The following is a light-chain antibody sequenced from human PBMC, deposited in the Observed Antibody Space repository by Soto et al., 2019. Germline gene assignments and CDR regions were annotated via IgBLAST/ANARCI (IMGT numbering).Light chain of an antibody. CDR2: DDT. Sequence: SYELTQPPSVSVAPGQTARITCEGNNIGTKSVHWYQQKPGQAPVLVVYDDTDRPSGIPGRLSGSHSGSTATLTISTVAAGDEADYYCQVWDQTSDDYVFGTGTKLTVL. J-gene: IGLJ1*01. V-gene: IGLV3-21*02. CDR3: QVWDQTSDDYV. CDR1: NIGTKS.